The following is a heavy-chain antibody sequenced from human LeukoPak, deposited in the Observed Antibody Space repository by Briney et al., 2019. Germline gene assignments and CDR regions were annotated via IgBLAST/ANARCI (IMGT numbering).Heavy chain of an antibody. V-gene: IGHV3-21*01. Sequence: GGSLRLSCAASGFTFSSNGMNWVRQAPGKGLEWVSSISSSSSYIYYADSVKGRFTISRDNAKNSLYLQMNSLRAEDTAVYYCARADLYSSSWAIDYWGQGTLVTVSS. CDR3: ARADLYSSSWAIDY. CDR2: ISSSSSYI. CDR1: GFTFSSNG. J-gene: IGHJ4*02. D-gene: IGHD6-13*01.